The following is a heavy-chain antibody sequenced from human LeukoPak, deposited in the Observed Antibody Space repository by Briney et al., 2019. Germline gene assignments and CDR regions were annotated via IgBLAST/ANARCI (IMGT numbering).Heavy chain of an antibody. D-gene: IGHD1-26*01. CDR2: ISSSSSSYI. CDR3: AQWGHYYYYYYIDV. J-gene: IGHJ6*03. V-gene: IGHV3-21*01. CDR1: GFTFSSYS. Sequence: GGSLRLSCAASGFTFSSYSMNWVRQAPGKGLEWVSSISSSSSSYIYYADSVKGRFTISRDNSKNTLFLQMNSLGAEDTAVYYCAQWGHYYYYYYIDVWGKGTTVTVSS.